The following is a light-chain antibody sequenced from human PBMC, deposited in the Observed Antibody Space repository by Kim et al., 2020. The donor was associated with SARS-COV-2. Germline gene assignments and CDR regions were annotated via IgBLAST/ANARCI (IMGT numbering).Light chain of an antibody. CDR3: LQDYSYPRT. CDR1: QGVRND. CDR2: AAS. V-gene: IGKV1-6*01. Sequence: ASVGDRVTITGRASQGVRNDLGWYQQKPGKAPKLLIYAASSLHSGVPSRFSGSGSDTDFTLTINSLQPEDFATYYCLQDYSYPRTFGQGTKVDIK. J-gene: IGKJ1*01.